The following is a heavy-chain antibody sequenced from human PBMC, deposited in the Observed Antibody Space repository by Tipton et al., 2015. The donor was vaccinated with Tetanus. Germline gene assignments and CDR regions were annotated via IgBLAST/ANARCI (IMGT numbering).Heavy chain of an antibody. CDR1: GYTFTGYY. CDR2: INPSGGST. D-gene: IGHD2-21*02. V-gene: IGHV1-46*01. J-gene: IGHJ3*02. Sequence: QSGPEVKKPGASVKVSCKASGYTFTGYYMHWVRQAPGQGLEWMGIINPSGGSTSYAQKFQGRVTMTRDTSTSTVYMELSSLRSEDTAVYYCAVAVTSVAFDIWGQGTMVTVSS. CDR3: AVAVTSVAFDI.